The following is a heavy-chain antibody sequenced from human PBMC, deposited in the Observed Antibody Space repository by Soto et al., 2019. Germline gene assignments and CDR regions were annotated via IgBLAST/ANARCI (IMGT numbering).Heavy chain of an antibody. CDR1: GFTVSSNY. CDR3: ARDSGSYYFYYYGMDV. CDR2: IYSGGST. D-gene: IGHD1-26*01. J-gene: IGHJ6*02. Sequence: EVQLVETGGGLIQPGGSLRLSCAASGFTVSSNYVSWVRQAPGKGLEWVSVIYSGGSTYYADSVKGRFTISRDNSKNTLYLQMNSLRAEDTAVYYCARDSGSYYFYYYGMDVWGQGTTVTVSS. V-gene: IGHV3-53*02.